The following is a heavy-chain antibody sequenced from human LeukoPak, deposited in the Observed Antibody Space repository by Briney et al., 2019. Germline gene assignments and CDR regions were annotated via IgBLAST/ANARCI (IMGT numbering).Heavy chain of an antibody. D-gene: IGHD6-19*01. J-gene: IGHJ4*02. V-gene: IGHV4-61*01. CDR1: GGSLSSANSY. CDR2: IYYSGST. CDR3: ARGAGQWLVPDY. Sequence: SETLSLTCSVSGGSLSSANSYWRWLRQPPGKGLEWIGYIYYSGSTNYNPSLKSRVTISVDTSKNQFSLKLSSVTAADTAVYYCARGAGQWLVPDYWGQGTLVTVSS.